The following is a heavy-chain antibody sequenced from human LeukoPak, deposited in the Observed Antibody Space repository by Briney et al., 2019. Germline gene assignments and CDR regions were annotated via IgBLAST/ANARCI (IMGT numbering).Heavy chain of an antibody. J-gene: IGHJ4*02. D-gene: IGHD3-10*01. CDR1: GFIVRSYY. V-gene: IGHV3-66*01. CDR3: ARDGGSGSFDY. Sequence: PGGSLTLSCTACGFIVRSYYMSWVRQAPGKVLEWVSVIYSGGSTYYADSVKGRFTISRANSKNTLYLQMNSLRAEDTAVYYCARDGGSGSFDYWGQGTLVTVSS. CDR2: IYSGGST.